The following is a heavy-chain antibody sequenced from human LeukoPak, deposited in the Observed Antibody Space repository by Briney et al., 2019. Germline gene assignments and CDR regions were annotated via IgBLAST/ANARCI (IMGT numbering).Heavy chain of an antibody. CDR2: ISSSSSYI. Sequence: GGSLRLSCAASGFTFSNAYMNWVRQAPGKGLEWVTSISSSSSYIYYADSVKGRFTISRDNAKNSLYLQMNSLRAEDTAVYYCARVRRYYDSSATIDAFDIWGQGTMVTVSS. V-gene: IGHV3-21*01. D-gene: IGHD3-22*01. CDR3: ARVRRYYDSSATIDAFDI. CDR1: GFTFSNAY. J-gene: IGHJ3*02.